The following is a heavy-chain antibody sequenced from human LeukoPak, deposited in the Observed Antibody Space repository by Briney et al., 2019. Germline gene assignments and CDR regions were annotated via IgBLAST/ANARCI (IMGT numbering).Heavy chain of an antibody. V-gene: IGHV4-4*02. CDR1: GGSISSSNW. CDR2: IYHSGST. Sequence: SETLSLTCAVSGGSISSSNWWSWVRQPPGKGLEWIGEIYHSGSTNYSPSLKSRVTISVDKSKNQFSLKLSSVTAADTAVYYCARDLVGSHTGYSSGAWDYWGQGTLVTVSS. D-gene: IGHD3-9*01. J-gene: IGHJ4*02. CDR3: ARDLVGSHTGYSSGAWDY.